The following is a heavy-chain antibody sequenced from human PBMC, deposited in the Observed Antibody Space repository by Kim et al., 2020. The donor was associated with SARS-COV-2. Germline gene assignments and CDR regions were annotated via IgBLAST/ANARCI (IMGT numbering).Heavy chain of an antibody. CDR3: ARDTDSSGWYDH. D-gene: IGHD6-19*01. V-gene: IGHV4-31*02. Sequence: YYNPSLKSRNAISLDTSKNQFALKLSSVTAADTAVYYCARDTDSSGWYDHWGQGTLVTVSS. J-gene: IGHJ5*02.